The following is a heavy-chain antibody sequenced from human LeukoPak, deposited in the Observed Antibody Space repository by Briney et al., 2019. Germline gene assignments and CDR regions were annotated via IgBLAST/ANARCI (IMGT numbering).Heavy chain of an antibody. CDR2: IIPILGIA. CDR3: ARDLNWFDP. Sequence: SVKVSCKASGGTFSNYAITWVRQAPGQGLEWMGRIIPILGIADYAQKFQGRVTITADKSTSTAYMELSSLRSEDTAVYYCARDLNWFDPWGQGTLVSVSS. V-gene: IGHV1-69*04. J-gene: IGHJ5*02. CDR1: GGTFSNYA.